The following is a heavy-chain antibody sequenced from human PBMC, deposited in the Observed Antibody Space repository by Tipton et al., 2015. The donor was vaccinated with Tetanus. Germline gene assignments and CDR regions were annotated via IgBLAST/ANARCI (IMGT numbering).Heavy chain of an antibody. CDR3: VTVNFPNYYHYGMDV. Sequence: LRLSCAATGFILSDYYMEWFRQAPGKGPEWIGEINHSGSTNHNPSLKSRVTLSVDTSKNQFSLKLNSVTAADTAMYYCVTVNFPNYYHYGMDVWGQGTTVTVSS. D-gene: IGHD1-1*01. CDR1: GFILSDYY. J-gene: IGHJ6*02. V-gene: IGHV4-34*08. CDR2: INHSGST.